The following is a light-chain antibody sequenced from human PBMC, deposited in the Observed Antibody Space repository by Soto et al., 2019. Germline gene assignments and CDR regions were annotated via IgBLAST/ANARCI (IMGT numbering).Light chain of an antibody. CDR3: GTWDIRLSLVI. Sequence: QSVLTQPPSVSASPGQRGTSSCYGSSSNIGNNYVSWYQQFPGTAPKLLIYDNNKRPSGTPDRFSGSSSGTSATLDITGLQTGDEADYYCGTWDIRLSLVILGGGTTLPVL. V-gene: IGLV1-51*01. CDR1: SSNIGNNY. CDR2: DNN. J-gene: IGLJ2*01.